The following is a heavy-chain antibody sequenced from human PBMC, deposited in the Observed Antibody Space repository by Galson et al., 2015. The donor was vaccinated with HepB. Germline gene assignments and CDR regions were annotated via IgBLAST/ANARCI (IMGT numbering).Heavy chain of an antibody. J-gene: IGHJ4*02. CDR2: IRSKANSYAT. V-gene: IGHV3-73*01. CDR1: GFTFSGSA. Sequence: SLRLSCAASGFTFSGSAMHWVRQASGKGLEWVGRIRSKANSYATAYAASVKGRFTISRDDSKNTAYLQMNSLKTEDTAVYYCTRRDSSSWYDYWGQGTLVTVSS. D-gene: IGHD6-13*01. CDR3: TRRDSSSWYDY.